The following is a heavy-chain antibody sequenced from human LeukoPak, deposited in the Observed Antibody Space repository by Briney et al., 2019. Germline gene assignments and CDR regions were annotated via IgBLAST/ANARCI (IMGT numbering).Heavy chain of an antibody. CDR3: ARDLGVFSSAEYFQH. CDR1: GGTFSSYA. V-gene: IGHV1-69*04. Sequence: GASVKVSRKASGGTFSSYAISWVRQPPAQGLEWMGGIIPTLGIANYAQKFKGTVTITADKSTSTAYMELSSLRSEDTAVYYCARDLGVFSSAEYFQHWGQGTLVTVSS. D-gene: IGHD2-8*01. J-gene: IGHJ1*01. CDR2: IIPTLGIA.